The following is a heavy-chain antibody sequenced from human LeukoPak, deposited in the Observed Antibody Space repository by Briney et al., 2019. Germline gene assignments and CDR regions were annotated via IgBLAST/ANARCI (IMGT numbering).Heavy chain of an antibody. V-gene: IGHV3-73*01. CDR3: ATFPSGSWSAY. Sequence: PGGSLRLSCAASGFTFSGSALHWVRQASGKGLEWVGHIRSKADSYATVYAASVKGRFTITRDDSENTAYLQMNSLKTEDTAVYYCATFPSGSWSAYWGQGTLVTVSS. CDR1: GFTFSGSA. CDR2: IRSKADSYAT. J-gene: IGHJ4*02. D-gene: IGHD1-26*01.